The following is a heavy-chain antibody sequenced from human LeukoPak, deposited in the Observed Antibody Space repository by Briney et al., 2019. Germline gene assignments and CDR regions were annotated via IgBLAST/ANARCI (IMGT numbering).Heavy chain of an antibody. D-gene: IGHD6-13*01. CDR2: IYWNDDK. Sequence: SGPTLVNSTQTLTLTCTFSGFSLGTSGVGVGWIRQPPGKALEWLALIYWNDDKRYSPSLKSRLTITKDTSKNQVVLTMTNMDPVDTATYFCAHHELASSWYNFDYWGQGSLVTVSS. CDR3: AHHELASSWYNFDY. V-gene: IGHV2-5*01. CDR1: GFSLGTSGVG. J-gene: IGHJ4*02.